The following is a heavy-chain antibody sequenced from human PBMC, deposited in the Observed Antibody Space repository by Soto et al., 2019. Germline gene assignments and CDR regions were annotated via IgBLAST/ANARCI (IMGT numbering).Heavy chain of an antibody. V-gene: IGHV4-31*03. Sequence: SETLSLTCTVSGGSISIGGYYWSWIRQHPGKGLEWIGYIYYSGSTYYNPSLKSRVTISVDTSKNQFSLKLSSVTAADTAVYYCARSIGPRGDSFDYWGQGTLVTVSS. CDR2: IYYSGST. J-gene: IGHJ4*02. CDR3: ARSIGPRGDSFDY. CDR1: GGSISIGGYY. D-gene: IGHD2-15*01.